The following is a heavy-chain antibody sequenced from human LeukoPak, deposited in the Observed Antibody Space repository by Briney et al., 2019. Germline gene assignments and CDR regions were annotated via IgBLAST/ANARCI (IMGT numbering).Heavy chain of an antibody. D-gene: IGHD4-23*01. CDR3: ARADYGGNSVDY. J-gene: IGHJ4*02. CDR2: IYYSGST. Sequence: SETLSLTCTVSGGSISSGGYYWRWIRQHPGTGLEWIGYIYYSGSTYYNPSLKSRVTISVDTSKNQFSLKLSSVTAADTAVYYCARADYGGNSVDYWGQGTLVTVSS. CDR1: GGSISSGGYY. V-gene: IGHV4-31*03.